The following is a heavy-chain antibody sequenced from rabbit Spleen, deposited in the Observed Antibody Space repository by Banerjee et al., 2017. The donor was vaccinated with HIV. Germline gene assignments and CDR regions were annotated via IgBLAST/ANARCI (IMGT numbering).Heavy chain of an antibody. CDR1: GFDFSTYG. J-gene: IGHJ6*01. V-gene: IGHV1S45*01. CDR3: ARDTSSSFSSYGMDL. CDR2: IDIASSGFT. Sequence: QEQLVESGGGLVQPGGSLKLSCKASGFDFSTYGVSWVRQAPGKGLEWIACIDIASSGFTYFASWAKGRFTISKTSSTTVTLQMTSLTAADTATYFCARDTSSSFSSYGMDLWGPGTLVTVS. D-gene: IGHD1-1*01.